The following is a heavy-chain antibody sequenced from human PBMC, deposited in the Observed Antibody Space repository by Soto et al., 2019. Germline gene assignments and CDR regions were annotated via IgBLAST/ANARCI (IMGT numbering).Heavy chain of an antibody. V-gene: IGHV3-30*18. CDR1: GFTFSSYG. CDR3: AKNSGGEYCSGGSCYSGWFDP. D-gene: IGHD2-15*01. Sequence: QVQLVESGGGVVQPGRSLRLSCAASGFTFSSYGMHWVRQAPGKGLEWVAVISYDGSNKYYADSVKGRFTISRDNSKNTLYLQMNRLRAGDTAVYYCAKNSGGEYCSGGSCYSGWFDPLGQGTLVTVSS. J-gene: IGHJ5*02. CDR2: ISYDGSNK.